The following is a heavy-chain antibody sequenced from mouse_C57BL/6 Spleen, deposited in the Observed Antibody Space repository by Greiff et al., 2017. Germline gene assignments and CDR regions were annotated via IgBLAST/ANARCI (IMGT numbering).Heavy chain of an antibody. D-gene: IGHD1-1*01. J-gene: IGHJ3*01. CDR3: AREGNYGSREGTAY. Sequence: VQLQQPGAELVMPGASVKLSCKASGYTFTSYWMHWVKQRPGQGLEWIGEIDPSDSYTNYNQKFKGKSTLTVDKSSSTAYMQLSSLTSEDSAVYYCAREGNYGSREGTAYWGQGTLVTVSA. CDR1: GYTFTSYW. V-gene: IGHV1-69*01. CDR2: IDPSDSYT.